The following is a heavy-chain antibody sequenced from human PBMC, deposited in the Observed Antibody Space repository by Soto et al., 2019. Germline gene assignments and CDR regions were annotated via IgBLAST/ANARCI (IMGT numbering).Heavy chain of an antibody. Sequence: QVQLQESGPGLVKPLQTLSLTCTVSGGSISSRDYYWSWIRQPPGKGLEWIGYIYYSGSTYYNPSLKSRGTTSVDTSTNQVSLKPSSVTAADTAMYYCARRGGDYVFGNGFDPWCQGTLVTVSS. V-gene: IGHV4-30-4*01. CDR2: IYYSGST. D-gene: IGHD4-17*01. CDR3: ARRGGDYVFGNGFDP. J-gene: IGHJ5*02. CDR1: GGSISSRDYY.